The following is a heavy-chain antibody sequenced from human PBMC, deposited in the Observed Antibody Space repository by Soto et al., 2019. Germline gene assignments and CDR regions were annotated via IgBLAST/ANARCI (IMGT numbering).Heavy chain of an antibody. D-gene: IGHD5-18*01. CDR1: GFAFTSSA. V-gene: IGHV1-58*01. CDR3: AANYSYGPLFDF. Sequence: SVKVSCKASGFAFTSSAVQWVRQARGPRLEWIGWIVVGSGNTNYAQSLQERVTITRDMSTSTAYMELSSLRSDDTAVYYCAANYSYGPLFDFWGQGTLVTVSS. J-gene: IGHJ4*02. CDR2: IVVGSGNT.